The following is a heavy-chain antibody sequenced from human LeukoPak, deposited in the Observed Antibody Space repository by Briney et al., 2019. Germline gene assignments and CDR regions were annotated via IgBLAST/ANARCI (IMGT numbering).Heavy chain of an antibody. CDR2: ISSGSGYI. Sequence: GGSLRLSCAASGFTFSSYSMNWVRQAPGKGLEWVSSISSGSGYIYYADSVKGRFTISRDNAKNSLYLQMNSLRDEDTAVYYCARDYADYVGYFFFDYWGQGTLVTVSS. J-gene: IGHJ4*02. D-gene: IGHD4-17*01. CDR1: GFTFSSYS. V-gene: IGHV3-21*01. CDR3: ARDYADYVGYFFFDY.